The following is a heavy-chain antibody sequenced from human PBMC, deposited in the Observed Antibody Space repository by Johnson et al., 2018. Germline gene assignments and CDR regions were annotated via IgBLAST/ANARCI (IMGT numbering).Heavy chain of an antibody. J-gene: IGHJ5*02. CDR1: GFTFSDYY. V-gene: IGHV3-11*01. D-gene: IGHD6-19*01. CDR3: GRVGAVGPPVDHWFDP. CDR2: ISSSGSNI. Sequence: QVQLVQSGGGLVKXGGSXRLXCAASGFTFSDYYMNWIRQAPGQGLEWISYISSSGSNIDYAASGKGRFTTSRDNAKSSVYLQMNSLRAEDTAVYYCGRVGAVGPPVDHWFDPWGQGTLVTVSS.